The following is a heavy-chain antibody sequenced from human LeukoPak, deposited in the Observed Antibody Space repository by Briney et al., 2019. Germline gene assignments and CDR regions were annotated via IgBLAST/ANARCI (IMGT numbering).Heavy chain of an antibody. J-gene: IGHJ1*01. V-gene: IGHV3-30-3*01. CDR2: ISYDGSNK. Sequence: PGGSLRLSCAASGFTFSSYAMHWVRQAPGKGLEWVAVISYDGSNKYYADSVKGRFTISRDNSKNTLYLQMNSLRAEDTAVYYCAKDLRAAAGTEYFQHWGQGTLVTVSS. CDR3: AKDLRAAAGTEYFQH. CDR1: GFTFSSYA. D-gene: IGHD6-13*01.